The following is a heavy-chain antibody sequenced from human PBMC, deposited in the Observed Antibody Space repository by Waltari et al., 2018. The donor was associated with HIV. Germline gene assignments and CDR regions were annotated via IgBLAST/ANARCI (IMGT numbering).Heavy chain of an antibody. D-gene: IGHD2-2*02. J-gene: IGHJ4*02. Sequence: QVQLVQSGAEVKKPGSSVKVSCKASGGTFSSYAISWVRQAPGQGLEWMGGIIPIFGTANYAQKFQGRVTITADESTSTAYMELSSLRSEDTAVYYCAREGYCSSTSCYTLGSKPIDYWGQGTLVTVSS. V-gene: IGHV1-69*12. CDR2: IIPIFGTA. CDR1: GGTFSSYA. CDR3: AREGYCSSTSCYTLGSKPIDY.